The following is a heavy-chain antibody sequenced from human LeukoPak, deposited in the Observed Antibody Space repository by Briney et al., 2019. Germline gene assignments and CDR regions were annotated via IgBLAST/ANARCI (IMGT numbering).Heavy chain of an antibody. CDR3: ARVNYYYGMGV. CDR1: GFIFNNAW. CDR2: INHSGST. V-gene: IGHV4-34*01. J-gene: IGHJ6*02. Sequence: GSLRLSCVASGFIFNNAWMTWVRQPPGKGLEWIGEINHSGSTNYNPSLKSRVTISVDTSKNLFSLKLSSVTAADTAVCYCARVNYYYGMGVWGQGTTVTVSS.